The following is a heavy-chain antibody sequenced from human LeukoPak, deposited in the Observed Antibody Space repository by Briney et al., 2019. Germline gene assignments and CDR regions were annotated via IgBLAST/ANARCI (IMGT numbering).Heavy chain of an antibody. CDR3: AKTGYSSGWYPALTTHFDY. Sequence: SETLSLTCAVYGGSFSGYYWSWIRQPPGKGLEWIGEINHSGSTNYNPSLKSRVTISVDTSKNQFSLKLSSVTAADTAVYYCAKTGYSSGWYPALTTHFDYWGQGTLVTVSS. CDR1: GGSFSGYY. V-gene: IGHV4-34*01. J-gene: IGHJ4*02. CDR2: INHSGST. D-gene: IGHD6-19*01.